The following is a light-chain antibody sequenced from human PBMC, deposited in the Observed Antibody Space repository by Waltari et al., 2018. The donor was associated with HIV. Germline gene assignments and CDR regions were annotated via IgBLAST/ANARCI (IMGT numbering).Light chain of an antibody. CDR2: EVS. CDR1: SSDVGGYNY. V-gene: IGLV2-14*01. J-gene: IGLJ2*01. Sequence: QSALTQPASVSGSPGQSITISCTGTSSDVGGYNYVSWYQQHPGKAPKLMIYEVSNRPSGVSNRFSGSKSGNTASLTISGLQAEDEADYYCSSYTSSSNEWVFGGGTKLTVL. CDR3: SSYTSSSNEWV.